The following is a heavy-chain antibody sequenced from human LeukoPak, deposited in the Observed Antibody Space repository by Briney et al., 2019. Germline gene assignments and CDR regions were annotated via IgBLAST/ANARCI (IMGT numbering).Heavy chain of an antibody. Sequence: SETLSLTCTVSGDSISSYYWSWIRQPPGKGLEWIGYIFNSGSTNYNPSLKSRVTISVDTSKNQFSLKLSSVTAADTAVYYCARAPFAIFGVVHYYFDYWGQGTLVTVSS. J-gene: IGHJ4*02. CDR2: IFNSGST. V-gene: IGHV4-59*01. CDR1: GDSISSYY. D-gene: IGHD3-3*01. CDR3: ARAPFAIFGVVHYYFDY.